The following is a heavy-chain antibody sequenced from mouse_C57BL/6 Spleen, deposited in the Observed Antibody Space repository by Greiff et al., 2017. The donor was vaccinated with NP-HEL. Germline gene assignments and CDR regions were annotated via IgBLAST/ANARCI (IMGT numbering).Heavy chain of an antibody. J-gene: IGHJ2*01. V-gene: IGHV1-81*01. D-gene: IGHD1-1*01. Sequence: VQLVESGAELARPGASVKLSCKASGYTFTSYGISWVKQRTGQGLEWIGEIYPRSGNTYYNEKFKGKATLTADKSSSTAYMELRSLTSEDSAVYFCARPHYYGSSPYYFDYWGQGTTLTVSS. CDR2: IYPRSGNT. CDR3: ARPHYYGSSPYYFDY. CDR1: GYTFTSYG.